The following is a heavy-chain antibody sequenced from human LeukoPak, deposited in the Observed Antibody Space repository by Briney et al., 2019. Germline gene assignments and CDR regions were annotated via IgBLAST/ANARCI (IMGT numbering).Heavy chain of an antibody. CDR2: IIPIFGTA. CDR3: ARGDNNGWYSDY. V-gene: IGHV1-69*05. J-gene: IGHJ4*02. Sequence: SVKVSCKASGGTFSSYAISWVRQAPGQGLEWIGGIIPIFGTANYAQKFQGRVTITTDESTSTAYMELSSLRFEDTAVYYCARGDNNGWYSDYWGQGTLVTVSS. D-gene: IGHD6-19*01. CDR1: GGTFSSYA.